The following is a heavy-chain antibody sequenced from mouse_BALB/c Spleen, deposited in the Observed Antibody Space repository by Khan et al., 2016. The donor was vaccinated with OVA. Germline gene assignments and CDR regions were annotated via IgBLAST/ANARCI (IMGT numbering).Heavy chain of an antibody. CDR1: GYTFTSYW. CDR3: ARNPFTY. V-gene: IGHV1-52*01. J-gene: IGHJ3*01. Sequence: QVQLKESGAELVRPGASVKLSCEASGYTFTSYWLNWVKQSPEQGLEWIGRIVPYDSETHYNQNFKDKAILTVDKSSSTAYMQLSSLTSEDSAVYFYARNPFTYWGQGTLVTVSA. CDR2: IVPYDSET.